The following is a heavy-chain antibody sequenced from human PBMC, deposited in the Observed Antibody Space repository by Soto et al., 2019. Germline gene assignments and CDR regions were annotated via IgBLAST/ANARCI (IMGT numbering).Heavy chain of an antibody. V-gene: IGHV3-30*18. CDR2: ISYDGSNK. Sequence: QVQLVESGGGVVQPGRSLRLSCAASGFTFSSYGMHWVRQAPGKGLEWVAVISYDGSNKYYADSVKGRFTISRDNSKNTLYLQMNSLRAEDTAVYYCAKDDAATVIKYYYYGIDVWGQGTTVTVSS. D-gene: IGHD4-17*01. CDR1: GFTFSSYG. CDR3: AKDDAATVIKYYYYGIDV. J-gene: IGHJ6*02.